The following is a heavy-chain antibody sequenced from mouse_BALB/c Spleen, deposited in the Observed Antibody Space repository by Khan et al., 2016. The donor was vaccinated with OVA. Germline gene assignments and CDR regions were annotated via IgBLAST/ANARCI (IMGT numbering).Heavy chain of an antibody. V-gene: IGHV1S56*01. J-gene: IGHJ1*01. CDR1: GYAFTSYY. D-gene: IGHD1-1*01. CDR2: IYPGNVNT. Sequence: QVRLQQSGPELVKPGTSVRISCKASGYAFTSYYIHWVKQRPGQGLEWIGWIYPGNVNTNYNEKFKGKATLTADKSSSTAFMQLSSLTSEDSAVYFCAKSYYYGRPCYCDVWGAGTTVTVSS. CDR3: AKSYYYGRPCYCDV.